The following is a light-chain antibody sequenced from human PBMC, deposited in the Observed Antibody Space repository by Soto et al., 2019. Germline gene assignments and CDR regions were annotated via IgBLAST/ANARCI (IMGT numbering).Light chain of an antibody. J-gene: IGLJ1*01. CDR3: SSYASNKTLL. V-gene: IGLV2-14*01. CDR1: SSDIGAYNY. Sequence: QSALAQPASVSESPGQSITVSCTGTSSDIGAYNYVAWYQQHPGKAPKLLIYEVINRPSGVSNRFSGSKSGYTASLTISGRQAEDEADYYCSSYASNKTLLFGHGTKGTVL. CDR2: EVI.